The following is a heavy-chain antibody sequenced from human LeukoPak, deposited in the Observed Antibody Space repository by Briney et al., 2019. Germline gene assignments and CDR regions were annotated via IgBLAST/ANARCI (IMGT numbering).Heavy chain of an antibody. CDR1: GGSISSGDYY. V-gene: IGHV4-30-4*08. Sequence: SETLSLTCTVSGGSISSGDYYWSWLRQPPGKGLEWIGYIYYSGSTYYNPSLKSRVTISVDTSKNQFSLKLSSVTAADTAVYYCASADKLGYDAFDIWGQGTMVTVSS. CDR3: ASADKLGYDAFDI. D-gene: IGHD7-27*01. J-gene: IGHJ3*02. CDR2: IYYSGST.